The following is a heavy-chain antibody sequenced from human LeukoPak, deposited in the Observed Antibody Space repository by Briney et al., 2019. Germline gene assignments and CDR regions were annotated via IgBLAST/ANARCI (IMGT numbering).Heavy chain of an antibody. CDR3: ATVSRDPRFADY. Sequence: SETLSLTCTVSGGSISSSSYYWGWIRQPPGKGLEWIGSIYYSGSTYYNPSLKSRVTISVDTSKNQFSLKLSSVTAADTAVYYCATVSRDPRFADYWGQGTLVTVSS. CDR2: IYYSGST. J-gene: IGHJ4*02. CDR1: GGSISSSSYY. D-gene: IGHD3-16*01. V-gene: IGHV4-39*07.